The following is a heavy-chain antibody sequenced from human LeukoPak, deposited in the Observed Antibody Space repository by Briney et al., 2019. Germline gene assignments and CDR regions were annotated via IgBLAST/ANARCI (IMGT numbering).Heavy chain of an antibody. V-gene: IGHV3-23*01. CDR2: IRGSGDAT. Sequence: QTGGSLRLSCAASGFAFSSYAMSWVRQAPGKGLEWVSSIRGSGDATYYADSVKGRFTISRDNSKNTVNLQMNSLTVEDTAVYYCAIRIYDSSGYFDYWGQGTLVTVSS. CDR3: AIRIYDSSGYFDY. J-gene: IGHJ4*02. CDR1: GFAFSSYA. D-gene: IGHD3-22*01.